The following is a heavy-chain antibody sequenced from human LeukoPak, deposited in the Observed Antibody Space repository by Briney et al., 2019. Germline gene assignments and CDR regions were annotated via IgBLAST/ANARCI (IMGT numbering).Heavy chain of an antibody. J-gene: IGHJ4*02. V-gene: IGHV6-1*01. Sequence: SQTLSLTCAISGDSFSSNSAAWNWIRQSPSRGLEWLGRTYYRSKLYNDYAVSVKSLITINPDTSKNQFSLQLNSVTPEDTAVYYCARSTGYSYGHDYWGQGTLVTVSS. D-gene: IGHD5-18*01. CDR1: GDSFSSNSAA. CDR2: TYYRSKLYN. CDR3: ARSTGYSYGHDY.